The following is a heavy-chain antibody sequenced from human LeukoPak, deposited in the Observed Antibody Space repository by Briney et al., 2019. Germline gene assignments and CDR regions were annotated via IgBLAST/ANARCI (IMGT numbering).Heavy chain of an antibody. CDR1: GGSFSGYY. Sequence: SETLSLTCAVYGGSFSGYYWSWIRQPPGKGLEWIGEINHSGSTNYNPSLKSRVTISVDTSKNQFSLKLSSVTAADTAVYYCARGYSSSGYLYYYYYMDVWGKGTTVTVSS. V-gene: IGHV4-34*01. D-gene: IGHD3-22*01. CDR3: ARGYSSSGYLYYYYYMDV. CDR2: INHSGST. J-gene: IGHJ6*03.